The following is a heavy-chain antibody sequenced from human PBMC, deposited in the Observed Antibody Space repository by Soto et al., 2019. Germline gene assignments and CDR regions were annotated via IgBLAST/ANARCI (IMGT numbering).Heavy chain of an antibody. CDR2: IDPSDSYT. J-gene: IGHJ6*02. CDR1: GYSFTSYW. CDR3: ASRIAAAGPKYYYGMDV. D-gene: IGHD6-13*01. Sequence: GESLKISCKGSGYSFTSYWISWVRQMPGKGLEWMGRIDPSDSYTNYSPSFQGHVTISADKSISTAYLQWSTLKASDTAMYYCASRIAAAGPKYYYGMDVWGQGTTVTVSS. V-gene: IGHV5-10-1*01.